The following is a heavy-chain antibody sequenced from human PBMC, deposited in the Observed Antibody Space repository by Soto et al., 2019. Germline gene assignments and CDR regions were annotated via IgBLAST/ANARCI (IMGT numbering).Heavy chain of an antibody. V-gene: IGHV1-18*01. CDR3: ARDGGSGRPNHYCNGMDV. Sequence: GASLKVSCKASGYSFTTIGISWVRQAPGQGHEWMGWISAYNGNTDNAQKVQGRVTMTTDTSTNTAYMELRSLRSDDTAVYYCARDGGSGRPNHYCNGMDVWG. J-gene: IGHJ6*02. D-gene: IGHD3-10*01. CDR2: ISAYNGNT. CDR1: GYSFTTIG.